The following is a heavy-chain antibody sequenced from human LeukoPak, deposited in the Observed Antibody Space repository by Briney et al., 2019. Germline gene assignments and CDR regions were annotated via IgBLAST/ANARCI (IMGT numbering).Heavy chain of an antibody. D-gene: IGHD3-16*01. CDR3: ARDFSPMRADSTGGNVWFDAFDI. V-gene: IGHV3-7*01. Sequence: GDSLRLSCAASGFTFTKYWMTWVRQAPGKGLEWVGNIKQDGSDKNYMDSVKGRFTISRDNTKNSVYLQMSSLRAEDTAVYYCARDFSPMRADSTGGNVWFDAFDIWGQGTMVTVPS. J-gene: IGHJ3*02. CDR1: GFTFTKYW. CDR2: IKQDGSDK.